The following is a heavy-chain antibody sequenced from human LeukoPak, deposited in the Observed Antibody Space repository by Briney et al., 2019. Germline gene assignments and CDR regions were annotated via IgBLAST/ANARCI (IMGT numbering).Heavy chain of an antibody. V-gene: IGHV4-38-2*01. CDR1: GYSIRTSYY. CDR3: ARTILGYCSDSSCYPDAFDI. Sequence: SETLSLTCAVSGYSIRTSYYWGWSRQPPGKGLEWFGSAHHSGRTYHNPSLKSRVSISLDTSKNEFSLKLSSVTAADTAVYYCARTILGYCSDSSCYPDAFDIWGRGTLVTVSS. D-gene: IGHD2-2*01. CDR2: AHHSGRT. J-gene: IGHJ3*02.